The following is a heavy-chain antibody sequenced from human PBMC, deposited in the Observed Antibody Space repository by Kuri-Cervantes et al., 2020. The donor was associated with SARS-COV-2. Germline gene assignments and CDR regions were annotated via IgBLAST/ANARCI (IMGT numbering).Heavy chain of an antibody. CDR3: ATGPVIDFHYWFDP. CDR2: IIPIFGTA. J-gene: IGHJ5*02. Sequence: SVKVSCKASGGTFSSYAISWVRQAPGQGLEWMGGIIPIFGTANYAQKFQGRVTITADESTSTAYMELSSLRSEDTAVYYCATGPVIDFHYWFDPWGQGTLVTVSS. CDR1: GGTFSSYA. V-gene: IGHV1-69*13. D-gene: IGHD3/OR15-3a*01.